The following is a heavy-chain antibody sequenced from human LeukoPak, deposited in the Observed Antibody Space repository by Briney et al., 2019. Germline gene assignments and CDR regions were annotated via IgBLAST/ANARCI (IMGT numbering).Heavy chain of an antibody. CDR2: ISAYNGNT. Sequence: ASVKISCKASGYTFTSYGISWARQAPGQGLEWMGWISAYNGNTNYAQKLQGRDTMTTDTSTSTAYMELRSLRSDDTAVYYCARDGGIVVVPAANNWFDPWGQGTLVTVSS. V-gene: IGHV1-18*01. CDR1: GYTFTSYG. J-gene: IGHJ5*02. D-gene: IGHD2-2*01. CDR3: ARDGGIVVVPAANNWFDP.